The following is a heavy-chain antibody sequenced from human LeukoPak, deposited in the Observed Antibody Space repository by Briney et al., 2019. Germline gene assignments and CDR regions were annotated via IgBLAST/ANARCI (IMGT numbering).Heavy chain of an antibody. CDR2: INHSGST. J-gene: IGHJ4*02. CDR3: ARVDGVVAAIDY. Sequence: PSETLSLTCTVSGGSISSGGYYWSWIRQPPGKGLEWIGEINHSGSTNYNPSLKSRVTISVDTSKNQFSLKLSSVTAADTAVYYCARVDGVVAAIDYWGRGTLVTVSS. CDR1: GGSISSGGYY. V-gene: IGHV4-39*07. D-gene: IGHD2-15*01.